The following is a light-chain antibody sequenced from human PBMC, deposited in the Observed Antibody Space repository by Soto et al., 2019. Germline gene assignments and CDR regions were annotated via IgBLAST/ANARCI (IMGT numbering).Light chain of an antibody. CDR1: SSDVGTYNL. CDR3: CSYARSSSYV. Sequence: QLVLTQPASVSGSPGQSITISCTGTSSDVGTYNLVSWHQQHPGKAPKLMIYEVSKRPSGVSTRFSGSKSGNTASLTISGLQAEDEADYYCCSYARSSSYVFGTGTKVTVL. CDR2: EVS. V-gene: IGLV2-23*02. J-gene: IGLJ1*01.